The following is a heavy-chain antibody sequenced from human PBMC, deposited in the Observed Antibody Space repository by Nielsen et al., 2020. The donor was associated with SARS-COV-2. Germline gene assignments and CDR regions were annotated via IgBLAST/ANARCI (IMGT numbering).Heavy chain of an antibody. J-gene: IGHJ5*02. V-gene: IGHV1-69*13. CDR1: GGTFSNYD. CDR2: IIPIFGTT. Sequence: SVQVSCKASGGTFSNYDVTWVRQAPGQGLEWMGGIIPIFGTTNYAQNFQGRVTITADESTSTAYMELSSLRSDDTAVYYCTAFPIAQPNRFDPWGQGTLVTVSS. D-gene: IGHD2-2*01. CDR3: TAFPIAQPNRFDP.